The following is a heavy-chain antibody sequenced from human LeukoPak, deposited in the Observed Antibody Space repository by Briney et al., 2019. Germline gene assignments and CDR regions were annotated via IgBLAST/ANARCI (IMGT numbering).Heavy chain of an antibody. CDR1: GGSISSSSYY. CDR3: ATPNDAFNI. CDR2: NFYSGST. Sequence: SETLSLTCTVSGGSISSSSYYWGWIRQPPGKGLEWIGFNFYSGSTHHNASLKSRVTISVDTSKNQFSLKMTSVTAADTAVYYCATPNDAFNIWGQGTMVTVSS. J-gene: IGHJ3*02. V-gene: IGHV4-39*07.